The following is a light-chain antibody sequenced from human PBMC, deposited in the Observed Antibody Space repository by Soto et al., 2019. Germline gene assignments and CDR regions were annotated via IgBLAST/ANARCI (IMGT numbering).Light chain of an antibody. Sequence: QAVVTQPPSVSGAPGQRVTISCTGSSSNIGAGYDVHWYQQLPGKAPKLLIYGNSNRPSGVPDRFSGSKSGTSASLAITGLQAEDEADYYCQSYDSSLSGGVFGGGTKLTVL. J-gene: IGLJ3*02. CDR3: QSYDSSLSGGV. V-gene: IGLV1-40*01. CDR2: GNS. CDR1: SSNIGAGYD.